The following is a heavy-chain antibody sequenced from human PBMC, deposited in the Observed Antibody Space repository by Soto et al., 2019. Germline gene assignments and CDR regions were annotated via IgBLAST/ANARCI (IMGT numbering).Heavy chain of an antibody. CDR2: MNPNSGNT. J-gene: IGHJ4*02. CDR3: AGRDILSGHFSY. Sequence: ASVKVSCKASGYTLTSYDINWVRQAPGQGLEWMGWMNPNSGNTGSAQKFQGRVTMTRNTSISTVHMELSSLRSEDTAVYYCAGRDILSGHFSYWGQGTQVTVSS. V-gene: IGHV1-8*01. CDR1: GYTLTSYD. D-gene: IGHD3-9*01.